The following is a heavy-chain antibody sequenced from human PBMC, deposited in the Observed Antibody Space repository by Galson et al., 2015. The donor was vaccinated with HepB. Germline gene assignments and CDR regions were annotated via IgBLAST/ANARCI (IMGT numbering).Heavy chain of an antibody. CDR3: ARGGIAARQGDFDY. CDR2: TYYRSKWYN. J-gene: IGHJ4*02. Sequence: CAISGDSVSSNSAAWNWIRQSPSRGLEWLGRTYYRSKWYNDYAVSVKSRITINPDTSKNQFSLQLNSVTPEDTAVYYCARGGIAARQGDFDYWGQGTLVTVSS. CDR1: GDSVSSNSAA. V-gene: IGHV6-1*01. D-gene: IGHD6-6*01.